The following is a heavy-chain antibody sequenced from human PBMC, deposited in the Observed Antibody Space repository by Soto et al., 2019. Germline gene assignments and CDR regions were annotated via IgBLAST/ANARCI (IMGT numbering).Heavy chain of an antibody. V-gene: IGHV1-69*01. Sequence: VRQAPGQGLEWIGGTIPVFGTGTYEQKFKGRVTITAEESTSTAYMELSSLTSEDTAVYYCARFLGGAGSYYDGHNFHAYDGMEV. CDR2: TIPVFGTG. D-gene: IGHD3-10*01. CDR3: ARFLGGAGSYYDGHNFHAYDGMEV. J-gene: IGHJ6*01.